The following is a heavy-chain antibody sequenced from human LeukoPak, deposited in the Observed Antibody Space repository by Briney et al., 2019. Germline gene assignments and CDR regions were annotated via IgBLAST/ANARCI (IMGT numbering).Heavy chain of an antibody. CDR1: GFVFSTYA. J-gene: IGHJ4*02. D-gene: IGHD1-1*01. CDR3: AKVKALDAVASYFDY. CDR2: ISSSGDNT. Sequence: PGGSLRLSCAASGFVFSTYAMGWVRQAPGKGLEWVSAISSSGDNTYYADSVKGQFTISRDNSKNTLGLQMNSLRAEDTVMYHCAKVKALDAVASYFDYWGQGTLVTVSS. V-gene: IGHV3-23*01.